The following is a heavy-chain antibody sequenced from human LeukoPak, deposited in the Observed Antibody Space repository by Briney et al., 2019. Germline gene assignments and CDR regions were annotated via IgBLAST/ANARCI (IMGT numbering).Heavy chain of an antibody. Sequence: GGSLRLSCAASGFTLSSYWMSWVRQAPGKGLEWVANIKQDGSEKYYVDSVKGRFTISSDNAKTSLYLQMNSLRVEDTAVYYCARESFAARWDWGQGTLVTVSS. J-gene: IGHJ4*02. D-gene: IGHD6-6*01. CDR3: ARESFAARWD. CDR2: IKQDGSEK. CDR1: GFTLSSYW. V-gene: IGHV3-7*01.